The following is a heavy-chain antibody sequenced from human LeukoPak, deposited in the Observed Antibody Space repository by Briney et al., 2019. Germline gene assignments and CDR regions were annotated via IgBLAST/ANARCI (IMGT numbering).Heavy chain of an antibody. CDR1: GFTLTSHA. Sequence: GGSLRLSCAASGFTLTSHAMNWVRQAPGKGLEWVSIINGGGDDPQYADSVKGRFSISRDNSKNTLYLQMNSLRAEDTAVYYCGKDESAGAGTLLAYWGQGTLVTVSS. CDR3: GKDESAGAGTLLAY. D-gene: IGHD6-13*01. V-gene: IGHV3-23*01. J-gene: IGHJ4*02. CDR2: INGGGDDP.